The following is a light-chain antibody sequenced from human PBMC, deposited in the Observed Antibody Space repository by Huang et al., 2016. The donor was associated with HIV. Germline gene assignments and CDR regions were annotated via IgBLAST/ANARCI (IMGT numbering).Light chain of an antibody. V-gene: IGKV1D-13*01. J-gene: IGKJ4*01. CDR2: DAS. Sequence: QLTQSPSSLSASVGDRVTITCRASQGISNTLAWYQQKPGKAPKLRIYDASSLQTGAPSRCSGSGAGTDFTLTSSSLQPEDCATYYCQQFNHYPLTFGGGTKVEIE. CDR3: QQFNHYPLT. CDR1: QGISNT.